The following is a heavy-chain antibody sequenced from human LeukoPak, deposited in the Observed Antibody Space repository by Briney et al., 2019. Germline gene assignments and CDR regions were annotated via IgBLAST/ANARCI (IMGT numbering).Heavy chain of an antibody. J-gene: IGHJ4*02. CDR2: ISRSGDST. V-gene: IGHV3-64*01. CDR3: AREVATVGVTYFDY. D-gene: IGHD1-26*01. Sequence: PGGSLRLSCAASGFIFSTYSMHWVRQAPGKGLEYVSAISRSGDSTYNVNFVKGRFTISRDNSKNTLYLQMGSLRAEDMAVYYCAREVATVGVTYFDYWGQGTLVTVSS. CDR1: GFIFSTYS.